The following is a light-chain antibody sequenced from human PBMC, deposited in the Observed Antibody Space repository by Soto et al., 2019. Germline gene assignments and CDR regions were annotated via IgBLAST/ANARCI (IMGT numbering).Light chain of an antibody. V-gene: IGLV2-14*01. CDR1: SSDVGGYNY. CDR2: DVS. CDR3: SSYTSSSTPYV. Sequence: QSALTQPASVSGSPGQSITISCTGTSSDVGGYNYVSWYQQHPGKAPKLMIYDVSNRPSGVSNRLSGSKSGNTASLTISGLKAEDEADYYCSSYTSSSTPYVFGTGTKVTVL. J-gene: IGLJ1*01.